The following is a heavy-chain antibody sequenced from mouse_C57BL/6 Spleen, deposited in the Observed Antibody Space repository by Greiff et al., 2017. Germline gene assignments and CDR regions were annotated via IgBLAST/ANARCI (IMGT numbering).Heavy chain of an antibody. CDR3: ARYNGGYDLYAMDY. CDR2: IRNKANGYTT. Sequence: EVQGVESGGGLVQPGGSLSLSCAASGFTFTDYYMSWVRQPPGKALEWLGFIRNKANGYTTEYSASVKGRFTISRDNSQSILYLQMNALRAEDSATYYCARYNGGYDLYAMDYWGQGTSVTVSS. V-gene: IGHV7-3*01. CDR1: GFTFTDYY. J-gene: IGHJ4*01. D-gene: IGHD2-2*01.